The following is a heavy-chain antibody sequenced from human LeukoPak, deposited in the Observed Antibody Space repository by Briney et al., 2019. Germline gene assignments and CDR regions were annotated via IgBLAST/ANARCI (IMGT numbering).Heavy chain of an antibody. D-gene: IGHD3-10*01. V-gene: IGHV4-59*01. CDR2: IYYSGST. J-gene: IGHJ4*02. CDR3: AGGSGSYYNDPFGY. Sequence: SETLSLTCTVSGGSISSYYWSWIRQPPGKGLEWIGYIYYSGSTNYNPSLKSRVTISVDTSKNQFSLKLSSVTAADTAVYYCAGGSGSYYNDPFGYWGQGTLFTVSS. CDR1: GGSISSYY.